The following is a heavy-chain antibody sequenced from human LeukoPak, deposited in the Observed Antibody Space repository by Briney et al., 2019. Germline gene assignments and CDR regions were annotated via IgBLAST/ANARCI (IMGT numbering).Heavy chain of an antibody. Sequence: PGGSLRLSCAVSGFTFSSYSMHWVRQAPGKGLEWLSYISSNIDTTYYADSVRGRFPISRDNAKNSLYLQMNSLRAEDTAVYYCARKRGHDAFDIWGQGTMVTVSS. CDR2: ISSNIDTT. D-gene: IGHD5-24*01. CDR1: GFTFSSYS. CDR3: ARKRGHDAFDI. V-gene: IGHV3-48*01. J-gene: IGHJ3*02.